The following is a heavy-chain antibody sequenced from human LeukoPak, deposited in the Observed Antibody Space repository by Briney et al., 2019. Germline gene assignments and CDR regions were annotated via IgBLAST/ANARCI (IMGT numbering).Heavy chain of an antibody. J-gene: IGHJ4*02. CDR2: IYYSGST. Sequence: SETLSLTCTVSGGSISSSSYYWAWIRQPPGKGLEWIGSIYYSGSTFYSPSLKSRVTLSVYTSKNQFSLKLSSVTAADTAVYFCSRETTSTSWYWGQGTLVTVSS. CDR1: GGSISSSSYY. V-gene: IGHV4-39*01. CDR3: SRETTSTSWY. D-gene: IGHD6-13*01.